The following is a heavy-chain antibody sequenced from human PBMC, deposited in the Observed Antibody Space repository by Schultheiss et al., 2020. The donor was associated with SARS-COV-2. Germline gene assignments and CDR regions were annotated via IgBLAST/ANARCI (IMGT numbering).Heavy chain of an antibody. J-gene: IGHJ4*02. D-gene: IGHD4-17*01. CDR1: GYTFTSYD. CDR2: MNPNSGNT. Sequence: ASVKVSCKASGYTFTSYDINWVRQATGQGLEWMGWMNPNSGNTGYAQKFQGRVTMTRNTSISTAYMELSSLRSEDTAVYYCARDKNAAPNYGDYGLDYWGQGTLVTVSS. CDR3: ARDKNAAPNYGDYGLDY. V-gene: IGHV1-8*01.